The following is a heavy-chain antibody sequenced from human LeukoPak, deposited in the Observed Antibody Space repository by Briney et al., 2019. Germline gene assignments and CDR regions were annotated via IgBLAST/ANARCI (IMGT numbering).Heavy chain of an antibody. V-gene: IGHV4-34*01. CDR2: INHSGST. CDR3: ARVTRRYLSIAAHRAFDI. CDR1: GFTFSSYA. D-gene: IGHD6-6*01. J-gene: IGHJ3*02. Sequence: GSLRLSCAASGFTFSSYAMSWVRQPPGKGLEWIGEINHSGSTNYNPSLKSRVTISVDTSKNQFSLKLSSVTAADTAVYYCARVTRRYLSIAAHRAFDIWGQGTMVTVSS.